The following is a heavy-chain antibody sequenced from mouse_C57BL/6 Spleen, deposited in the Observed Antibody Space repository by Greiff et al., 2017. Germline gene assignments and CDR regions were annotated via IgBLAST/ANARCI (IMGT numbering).Heavy chain of an antibody. CDR1: GYTFTSYW. D-gene: IGHD2-4*01. V-gene: IGHV1-52*01. J-gene: IGHJ3*01. CDR2: IDPSDSET. CDR3: SWSRYDYGVAWFAY. Sequence: QVQLQQPGAELVRPGSSVKLSCKASGYTFTSYWMHWVKQRPIQGLEWIGNIDPSDSETHYNQKFKDKATLTVDKSSSTAYMQLSSLTSEDAAVYYCSWSRYDYGVAWFAYWGQGTLVTVSA.